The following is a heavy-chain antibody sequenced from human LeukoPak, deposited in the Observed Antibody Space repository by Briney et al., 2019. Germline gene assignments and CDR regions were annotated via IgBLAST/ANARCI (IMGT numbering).Heavy chain of an antibody. CDR1: GGSISSYY. CDR2: IYYSGST. J-gene: IGHJ6*03. V-gene: IGHV4-59*01. Sequence: SETLSLTCTVSGGSISSYYWSWIRQPPGKGLEWIGYIYYSGSTNYNPSLKSRVTISVDTSKNQFSLKLSSVTAADTAVYYCAREHTYYYYMDVWGKGTTVTVSS. CDR3: AREHTYYYYMDV.